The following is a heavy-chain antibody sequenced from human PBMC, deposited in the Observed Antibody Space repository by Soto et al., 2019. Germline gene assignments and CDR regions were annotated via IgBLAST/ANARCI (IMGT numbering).Heavy chain of an antibody. CDR1: GFTFSSYA. D-gene: IGHD6-13*01. CDR2: ISSNGGST. J-gene: IGHJ4*02. CDR3: ARASSSWDFDY. V-gene: IGHV3-64*01. Sequence: EVQLVESGGGLVQPGGSLRLSCAASGFTFSSYAMHWVRQAPGKGLEYVSAISSNGGSTYYANSVKGRFTISRDNSKNTLYLQMGSLRAEDMAVYYCARASSSWDFDYWGQGTLVTVSS.